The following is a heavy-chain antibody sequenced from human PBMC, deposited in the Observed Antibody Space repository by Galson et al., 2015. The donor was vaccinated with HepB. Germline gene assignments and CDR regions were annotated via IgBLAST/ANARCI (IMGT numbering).Heavy chain of an antibody. CDR1: GYTFTSYG. V-gene: IGHV1-18*01. Sequence: SVKVSCKASGYTFTSYGISWVRQAPGQGLEWMGWISAYNGNTNYAQKLQGRVTMTTDTSTSTAYMELSSLRSEDTAMYYCATFPHLGYCSSTSCHDAFDIWGQGTMVTVSS. J-gene: IGHJ3*02. D-gene: IGHD2-2*01. CDR2: ISAYNGNT. CDR3: ATFPHLGYCSSTSCHDAFDI.